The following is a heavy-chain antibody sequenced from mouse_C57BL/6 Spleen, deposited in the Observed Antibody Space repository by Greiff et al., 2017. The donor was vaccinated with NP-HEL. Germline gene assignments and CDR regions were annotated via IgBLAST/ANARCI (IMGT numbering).Heavy chain of an antibody. D-gene: IGHD1-1*01. CDR2: IRLKSDNYAT. J-gene: IGHJ2*01. V-gene: IGHV6-3*01. Sequence: EVKLEESGGGLVQPGGSMKLSCVASGFTFSNYWMNWVRQSPEKGLEWVAQIRLKSDNYATHYAESVKGRFTISRDDSKSSVYLQMNNLRAEDTGIYYCTVDYYGSYYLDYWGQGTTLTVSS. CDR3: TVDYYGSYYLDY. CDR1: GFTFSNYW.